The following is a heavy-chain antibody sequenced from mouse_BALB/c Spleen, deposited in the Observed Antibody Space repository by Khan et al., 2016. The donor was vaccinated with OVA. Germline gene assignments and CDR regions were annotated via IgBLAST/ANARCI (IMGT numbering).Heavy chain of an antibody. V-gene: IGHV1S56*01. CDR2: IYPGNVNT. Sequence: QVQLKESGPELVKPGASVRISCTASGYTFTNYYIHWIKQRPGQGLEWIGWIYPGNVNTKYNEKFKGKATLTADKSSSTAYMQLSSLTSEDSAVYFCAREGDDDNCGGWFIYWGQGTMVTVSA. CDR1: GYTFTNYY. D-gene: IGHD2-1*01. J-gene: IGHJ3*01. CDR3: AREGDDDNCGGWFIY.